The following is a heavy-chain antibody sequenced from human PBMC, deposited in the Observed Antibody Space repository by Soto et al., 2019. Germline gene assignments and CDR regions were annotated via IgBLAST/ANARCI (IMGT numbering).Heavy chain of an antibody. J-gene: IGHJ6*02. CDR1: GFTFSSYG. D-gene: IGHD2-2*01. V-gene: IGHV3-30*18. Sequence: PGGSLRLSCAASGFTFSSYGMHWVRQAPGKGLEWVAVISYDGSNKYYADSVKGRFTISRDNSKNTLYLQMNSLRAEDTAVYYCAKGSDCSSTSCYSLYYYYGMDVWGQGTTVTVSS. CDR2: ISYDGSNK. CDR3: AKGSDCSSTSCYSLYYYYGMDV.